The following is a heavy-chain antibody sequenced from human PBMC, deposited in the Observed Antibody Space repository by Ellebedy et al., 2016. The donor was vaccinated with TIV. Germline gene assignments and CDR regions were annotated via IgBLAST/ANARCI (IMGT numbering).Heavy chain of an antibody. CDR3: VRGSRTVGGIYYYTGMDV. V-gene: IGHV3-74*01. Sequence: PGGSLRLSCAASGFTFSSYWMHWVRQAPGQGLVWVSHINTDGSYTTYADSVKGRFTISRENAKNSLYLQMNSLTAEDTAVYYCVRGSRTVGGIYYYTGMDVWGQGTTVTVSS. D-gene: IGHD3-10*01. CDR2: INTDGSYT. J-gene: IGHJ6*02. CDR1: GFTFSSYW.